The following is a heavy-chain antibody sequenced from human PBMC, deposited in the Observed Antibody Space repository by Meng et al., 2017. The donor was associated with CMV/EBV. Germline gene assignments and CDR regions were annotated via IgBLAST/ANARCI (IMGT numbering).Heavy chain of an antibody. CDR1: GYTFTGYY. D-gene: IGHD2-2*01. J-gene: IGHJ6*02. CDR3: ARDRYCSSTSCHHHSPYGMDV. Sequence: ASVKVSCKASGYTFTGYYMHWVRQAPGQGLEWMGWINPNSGGTNYAQKFQGRVTMTRDTSISTAYMELSRLRSDDTAVYYCARDRYCSSTSCHHHSPYGMDVWGQGTTVTVSS. V-gene: IGHV1-2*02. CDR2: INPNSGGT.